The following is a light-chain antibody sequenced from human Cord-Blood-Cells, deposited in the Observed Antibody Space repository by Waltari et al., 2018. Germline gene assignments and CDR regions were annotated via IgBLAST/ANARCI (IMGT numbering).Light chain of an antibody. CDR3: QVWDSSSDHYV. Sequence: SYVLTQPPSVSVAPGKTARITCGGNNIGSKSGHWYQQKPGLAPVLVIYYDSDRPSGIPERFSGSNSGNTATLTISRVEAGDEADYYCQVWDSSSDHYVFGTGTKVTVL. V-gene: IGLV3-21*04. CDR2: YDS. J-gene: IGLJ1*01. CDR1: NIGSKS.